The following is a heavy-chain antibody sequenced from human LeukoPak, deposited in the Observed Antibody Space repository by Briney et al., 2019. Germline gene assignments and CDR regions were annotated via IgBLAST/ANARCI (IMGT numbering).Heavy chain of an antibody. CDR1: GFTFSSYS. CDR3: ARDLLGGDGSGHDY. J-gene: IGHJ4*02. D-gene: IGHD3-22*01. Sequence: PGGSLRLSCAASGFTFSSYSMNWVRQAPGKGLEWVSYISSSSSTIYYADSVKDRFNISRDNAKNSLYLQMNSLRDEDTAVYYCARDLLGGDGSGHDYWGQGTLVTVSS. CDR2: ISSSSSTI. V-gene: IGHV3-48*02.